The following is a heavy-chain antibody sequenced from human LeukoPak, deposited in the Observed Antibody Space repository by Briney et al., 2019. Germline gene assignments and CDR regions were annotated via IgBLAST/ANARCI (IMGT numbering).Heavy chain of an antibody. CDR2: INWNGGRT. Sequence: GGSLRLSCAASGFTFDDYGMSWVRQAPGKGLEWVSDINWNGGRTGYTDSVKGRFTISRDNAKNSLYLQMSSLRAEDTALYYCARVIVGATRWLDPWGQGTLVTVSS. CDR1: GFTFDDYG. J-gene: IGHJ5*02. D-gene: IGHD1-26*01. V-gene: IGHV3-20*04. CDR3: ARVIVGATRWLDP.